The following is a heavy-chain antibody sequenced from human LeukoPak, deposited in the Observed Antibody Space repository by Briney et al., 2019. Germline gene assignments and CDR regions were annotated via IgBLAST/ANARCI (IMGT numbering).Heavy chain of an antibody. CDR3: ARDSVVVPAATSYYYYYMDV. CDR1: GGSISSYY. CDR2: IYTSGST. D-gene: IGHD2-2*01. Sequence: SETLSLTCTVSGGSISSYYWSWIRQPAGKGLEWIGRIYTSGSTNYNPSLKSRVTISVDKSKNQFSLKLSSVSAADTAVYYCARDSVVVPAATSYYYYYMDVWGEGTTVTVSS. V-gene: IGHV4-4*07. J-gene: IGHJ6*03.